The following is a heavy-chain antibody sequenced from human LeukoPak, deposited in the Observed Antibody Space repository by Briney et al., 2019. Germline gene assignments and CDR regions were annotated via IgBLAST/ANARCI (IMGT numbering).Heavy chain of an antibody. J-gene: IGHJ4*02. CDR3: ARDKWGFSTSCHDLDY. CDR2: ISYDGSNK. D-gene: IGHD2-2*01. Sequence: GGSLRLSCAASGVTFSSYAMHWVRQAPGKGLEWVAVISYDGSNKYYAESVKGRFTISRDNSKNTLYLQMNSLRAEDTAVYYCARDKWGFSTSCHDLDYWGQGTLVTVFS. V-gene: IGHV3-30*01. CDR1: GVTFSSYA.